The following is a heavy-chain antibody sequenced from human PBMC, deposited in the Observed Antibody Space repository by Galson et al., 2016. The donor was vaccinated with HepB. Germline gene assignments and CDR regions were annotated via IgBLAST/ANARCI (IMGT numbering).Heavy chain of an antibody. Sequence: SVKVSCKASGYTFTRFGISWVRQAPGQGLEWMGWISAYNGNTNYAQKVQGRVSLTTETSTNTAYMELRSLRSDDTALYYCARPFGSGNYDAFDVWGQGTMVTVSS. CDR3: ARPFGSGNYDAFDV. CDR1: GYTFTRFG. CDR2: ISAYNGNT. J-gene: IGHJ3*01. V-gene: IGHV1-18*04. D-gene: IGHD3-10*01.